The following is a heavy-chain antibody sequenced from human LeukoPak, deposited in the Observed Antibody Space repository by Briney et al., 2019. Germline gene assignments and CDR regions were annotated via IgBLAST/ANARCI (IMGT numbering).Heavy chain of an antibody. CDR1: GFTFSSYA. J-gene: IGHJ4*02. CDR3: AKRREGVAASFDY. D-gene: IGHD6-19*01. CDR2: LTGSGDST. V-gene: IGHV3-23*01. Sequence: GGSLRLSCAASGFTFSSYAMSWVRQAPGKGLEWVSGLTGSGDSTYYADSVKGRFTISRDNSMNTVYLQMNSLRVEDTAVYYCAKRREGVAASFDYWGQGTLVTVSS.